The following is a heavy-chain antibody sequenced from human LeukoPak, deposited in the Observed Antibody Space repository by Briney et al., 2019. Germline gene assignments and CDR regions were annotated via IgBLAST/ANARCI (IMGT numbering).Heavy chain of an antibody. J-gene: IGHJ4*02. Sequence: GGSLRLSCAASGFTLSNYAMSWVRQAPGKGLEWVSGISGSSGTTYYTDSVQGGFTISRDNSKDSLYLQMNSLRDDDTAIYYCAKSWSCVQYNDWLCYFDYWGQGTLVTVSS. CDR1: GFTLSNYA. CDR3: AKSWSCVQYNDWLCYFDY. V-gene: IGHV3-23*01. CDR2: ISGSSGTT. D-gene: IGHD3-9*01.